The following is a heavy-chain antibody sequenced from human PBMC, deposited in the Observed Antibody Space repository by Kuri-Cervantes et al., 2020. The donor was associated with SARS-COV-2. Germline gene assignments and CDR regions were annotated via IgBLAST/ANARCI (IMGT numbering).Heavy chain of an antibody. CDR3: ARGAHHIQFRGEVDY. Sequence: ESLKISCAVYGGSFSDYYWSWVRQPPGKGLEWIGEINHSGNTNYDPSLKSRVTISIDTSKNQFSLKLSSVTAADTALYYCARGAHHIQFRGEVDYWSQGALVTVSS. V-gene: IGHV4-34*01. CDR1: GGSFSDYY. J-gene: IGHJ4*02. D-gene: IGHD5-24*01. CDR2: INHSGNT.